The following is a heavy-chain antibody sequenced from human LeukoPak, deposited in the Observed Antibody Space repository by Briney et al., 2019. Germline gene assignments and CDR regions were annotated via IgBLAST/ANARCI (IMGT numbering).Heavy chain of an antibody. CDR1: GYTFTSYG. CDR3: ARVQSGSGSYGVWDY. CDR2: ISAYNGNT. V-gene: IGHV1-18*01. J-gene: IGHJ4*02. Sequence: ASVKVSCKASGYTFTSYGISWVRQAPGQGLEWMGWISAYNGNTNYAQKLQGRVTMTTDTSTSTAYMELRSLRSDDTAVCYCARVQSGSGSYGVWDYWGQGTLVTVSS. D-gene: IGHD3-10*01.